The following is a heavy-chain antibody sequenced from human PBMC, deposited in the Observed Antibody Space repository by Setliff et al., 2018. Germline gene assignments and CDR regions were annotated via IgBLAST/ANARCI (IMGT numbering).Heavy chain of an antibody. CDR1: GYTFTSYD. CDR3: ARGGGQIHYDFWSGYFSDPQPNYYYYYMDV. V-gene: IGHV1-8*03. Sequence: ASVKVSCKASGYTFTSYDINWVRQATGQGLEWMGWMNPNSGNTGYAQKFQGRVTITRNTSISTAYMELSSLRSEDTAVYYCARGGGQIHYDFWSGYFSDPQPNYYYYYMDVWGNGTTVTVSS. CDR2: MNPNSGNT. D-gene: IGHD3-3*01. J-gene: IGHJ6*03.